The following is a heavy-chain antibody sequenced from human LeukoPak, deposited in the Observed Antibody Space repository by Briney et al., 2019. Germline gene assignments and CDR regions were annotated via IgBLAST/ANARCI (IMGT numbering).Heavy chain of an antibody. Sequence: AETLSLTCTVSGGSISSSSYYWGWIRQPPGKGLEWIGSINYYGKTYYNPSVKSRVTISVDTSKNQFSLKLSSVTAADTAVYYCARRGYDYVWGSYRPRPFDYWGQGTLVTVSS. CDR1: GGSISSSSYY. V-gene: IGHV4-39*01. D-gene: IGHD3-16*02. CDR3: ARRGYDYVWGSYRPRPFDY. J-gene: IGHJ4*02. CDR2: INYYGKT.